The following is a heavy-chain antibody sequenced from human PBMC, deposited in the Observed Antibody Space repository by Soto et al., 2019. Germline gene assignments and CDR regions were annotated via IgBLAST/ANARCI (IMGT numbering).Heavy chain of an antibody. Sequence: SVKVSCKASGGTFSSYAISWVRQAPGQGLEWMGGIIPIFGTANYAQKFQGRVTITADESTSTAYMELSSLRSEDTAVYYCARGGLGYCTNGVCYGAFDIWGQGTMVTV. V-gene: IGHV1-69*13. CDR3: ARGGLGYCTNGVCYGAFDI. CDR2: IIPIFGTA. D-gene: IGHD2-8*01. CDR1: GGTFSSYA. J-gene: IGHJ3*02.